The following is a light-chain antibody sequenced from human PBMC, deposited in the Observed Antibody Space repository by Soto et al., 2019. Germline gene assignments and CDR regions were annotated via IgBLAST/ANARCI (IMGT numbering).Light chain of an antibody. CDR3: QQLNSYP. CDR2: AAS. CDR1: QGISSY. J-gene: IGKJ5*01. V-gene: IGKV1-9*01. Sequence: DIQLTQSPSFLSASVGDRVTITCRASQGISSYLAWCQQKPGKAPKLLIYAASTLQSGVPSRFSGSGSGTEFTLTISSLQPEDFATYYCQQLNSYPFGQGTRLEIK.